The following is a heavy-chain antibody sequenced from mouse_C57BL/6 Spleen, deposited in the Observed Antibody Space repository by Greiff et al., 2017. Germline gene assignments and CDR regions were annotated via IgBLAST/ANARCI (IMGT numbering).Heavy chain of an antibody. CDR1: GFTFSDYY. D-gene: IGHD1-2*01. CDR3: AREGYGHYYAMDY. Sequence: DVHLVESEGGLVQPGSSMKLSCTASGFTFSDYYMAWVRQVPEKGLEWVANINYDGSSTYYLDSLKSRFIISRDNAKNILYLQMSSLKSEDTSTYYCAREGYGHYYAMDYVGQGTSVTVSS. CDR2: INYDGSST. V-gene: IGHV5-16*01. J-gene: IGHJ4*01.